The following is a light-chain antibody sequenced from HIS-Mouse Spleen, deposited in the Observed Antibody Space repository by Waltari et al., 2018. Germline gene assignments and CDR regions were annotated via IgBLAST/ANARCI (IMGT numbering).Light chain of an antibody. CDR3: QQFNSYPXST. J-gene: IGKJ4*01. Sequence: AIQLTQSPSSLSASVGDRVTITCRASQGISSALAWYQRKPGKAPKLLIYDASSLESGVPSRFSXSGSXTDFXLTISSLQPEDFATYXCQQFNSYPXSTFGGGTXVEIK. CDR2: DAS. V-gene: IGKV1-13*02. CDR1: QGISSA.